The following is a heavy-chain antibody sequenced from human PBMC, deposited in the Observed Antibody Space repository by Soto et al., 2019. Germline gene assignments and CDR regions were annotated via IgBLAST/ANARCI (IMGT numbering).Heavy chain of an antibody. CDR2: IIPVFGTG. CDR1: GGTFSSYA. D-gene: IGHD3-3*02. Sequence: SVKVSCKASGGTFSSYAISWVRQAPGQGLEWMGGIIPVFGTGIYAQKFQGRVTITADKSTNTAYMELSSLRSEDTAVYFCARVGGTGVYIFGLDYRGRVTLVTVSS. J-gene: IGHJ4*02. V-gene: IGHV1-69*06. CDR3: ARVGGTGVYIFGLDY.